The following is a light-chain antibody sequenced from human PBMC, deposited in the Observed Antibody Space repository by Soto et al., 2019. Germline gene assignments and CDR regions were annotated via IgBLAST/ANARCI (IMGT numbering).Light chain of an antibody. CDR1: QSVRSNS. J-gene: IGKJ4*01. CDR2: GAS. V-gene: IGKV3-20*01. Sequence: EIVLTQSPGTLSLSPGERATLSCRASQSVRSNSLAWYQQKPGQAPRLLIYGASTRATCIPDRFSGSGSGTDFTLTINRLESEDFAVFYCQQYGRSPPSFGGGTNMEIK. CDR3: QQYGRSPPS.